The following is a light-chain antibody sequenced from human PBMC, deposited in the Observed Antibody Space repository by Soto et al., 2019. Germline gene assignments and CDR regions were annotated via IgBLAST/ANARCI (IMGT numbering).Light chain of an antibody. V-gene: IGLV1-51*01. J-gene: IGLJ2*01. CDR1: SSNIGRSY. CDR2: DND. Sequence: QSVLTPPPSVSAAPGQKVTISCSGSSSNIGRSYVSWYQHLPGTAPKLLSYDNDKRPSGIPDRFSGSKSGTSATLGITGLQTGDEADYYGGAWDNGLSVVVFGGGTKVTVL. CDR3: GAWDNGLSVVV.